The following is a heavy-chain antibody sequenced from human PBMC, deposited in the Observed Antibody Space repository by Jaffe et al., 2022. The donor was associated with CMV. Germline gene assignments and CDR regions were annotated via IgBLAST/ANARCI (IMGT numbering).Heavy chain of an antibody. CDR3: AREVAVAGPYYMDV. CDR2: ISSGGTTI. CDR1: GFTFSRYE. V-gene: IGHV3-48*03. D-gene: IGHD6-19*01. J-gene: IGHJ6*03. Sequence: EVQLVESGGDLVQSGGSLRLSCAASGFTFSRYEINWVRQAPGKGLEWVSYISSGGTTIYYADSVKGRFTISRDNAKNSVYLQMNSLRAEDTAVYYCAREVAVAGPYYMDVWGKGTTVTVSS.